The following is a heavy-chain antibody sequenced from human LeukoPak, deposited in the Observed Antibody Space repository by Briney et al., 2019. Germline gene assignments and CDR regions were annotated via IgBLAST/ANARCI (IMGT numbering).Heavy chain of an antibody. D-gene: IGHD3-10*01. CDR1: GFTFSSYS. CDR3: ARVKGQTRGGAFDI. V-gene: IGHV3-48*04. J-gene: IGHJ3*02. CDR2: ISSSSSTI. Sequence: GGSLRLSCAAPGFTFSSYSMNWVRQAPGKGLEWVSYISSSSSTIYYADSVKGRFTISRDNAKNSLYLQMNSLRAEDTAVYYCARVKGQTRGGAFDIWGQGTMVTVSS.